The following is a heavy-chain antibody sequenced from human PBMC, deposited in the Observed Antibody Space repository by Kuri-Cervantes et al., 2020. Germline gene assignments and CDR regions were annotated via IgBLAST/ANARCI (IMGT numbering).Heavy chain of an antibody. CDR1: GFSFSTYG. Sequence: GGSLRLSCVASGFSFSTYGMHWVRQAPGKGLEWVALIWSDGSHPLHAASVKGRFTISRDNSKNTLFLQMNSVTAEDTATYYCATELIGSHGSCIDFWGQGTPVTVSS. J-gene: IGHJ4*02. CDR2: IWSDGSHP. CDR3: ATELIGSHGSCIDF. V-gene: IGHV3-33*01. D-gene: IGHD2-15*01.